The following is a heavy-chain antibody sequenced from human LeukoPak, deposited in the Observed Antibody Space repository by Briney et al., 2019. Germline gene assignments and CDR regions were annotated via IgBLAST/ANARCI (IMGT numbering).Heavy chain of an antibody. CDR2: IYYSGST. CDR3: ARATRSSWGYFDY. J-gene: IGHJ4*02. CDR1: GGSISSSSYY. Sequence: SETLSLTCTVSGGSISSSSYYWGWTRQPPGKGLEWIGSIYYSGSTYYNPSLKSRVTISVDTSKNQFSLKLSSVTAADTAVYYCARATRSSWGYFDYWGQGTLVTVSS. D-gene: IGHD6-13*01. V-gene: IGHV4-39*07.